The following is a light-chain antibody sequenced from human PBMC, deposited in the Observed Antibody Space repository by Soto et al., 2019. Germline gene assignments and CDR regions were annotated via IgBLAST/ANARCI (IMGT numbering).Light chain of an antibody. Sequence: DIQLTQSPPISSAFVGDTVSITCRAAPTVSRWLAWYQQRPGKAPNLLIYETSILESGVPSRFSGSGSGTEFTLTITSLLPDDFATYDCQQYSNYPWTFGQGTKVEIK. CDR1: PTVSRW. CDR3: QQYSNYPWT. CDR2: ETS. J-gene: IGKJ1*01. V-gene: IGKV1-5*03.